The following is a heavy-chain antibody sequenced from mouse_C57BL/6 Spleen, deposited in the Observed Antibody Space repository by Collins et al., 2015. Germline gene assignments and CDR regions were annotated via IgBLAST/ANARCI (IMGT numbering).Heavy chain of an antibody. V-gene: IGHV3-6*01. CDR1: GYSITSGYY. J-gene: IGHJ3*01. CDR3: ARAGFAY. CDR2: ISYDGSN. Sequence: DVQLQESGPGLVKPSQSLSLTCSVTGYSITSGYYWNWIRQFPGSKLEWMGYISYDGSNNYNPSLKNRISITRDTSKNQFFLKLNSVTTEDTATYYCARAGFAYWGQGTLVTVSA.